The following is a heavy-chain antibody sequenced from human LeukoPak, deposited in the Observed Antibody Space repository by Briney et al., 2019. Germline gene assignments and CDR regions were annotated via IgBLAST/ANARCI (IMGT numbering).Heavy chain of an antibody. D-gene: IGHD3-9*01. CDR1: GYTFTSYG. Sequence: GASVKVSCKASGYTFTSYGISWVRQAPGQGLEWMGWISAYNGNTNYAQKLQGRVTMTTDTSTSTAYMELRSLRSDDTAVYYCSKAAAGIRDFDWLEAPDYWGQGTLVTVSS. CDR2: ISAYNGNT. CDR3: SKAAAGIRDFDWLEAPDY. J-gene: IGHJ4*02. V-gene: IGHV1-18*04.